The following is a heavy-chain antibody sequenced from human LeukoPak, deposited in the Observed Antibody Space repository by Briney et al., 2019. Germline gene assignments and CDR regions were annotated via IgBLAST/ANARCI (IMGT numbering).Heavy chain of an antibody. Sequence: GGSLRLSCAASEFTFNNYWIHWVRQVPGKDLVWVSRIDGDASRTNYADSVKGRFTISRDNVKNMVYLQMSSLTVEDTAVYYCARYCNGDTCDGALDLWGQGTLVTVSS. D-gene: IGHD2-15*01. J-gene: IGHJ3*01. V-gene: IGHV3-74*01. CDR2: IDGDASRT. CDR3: ARYCNGDTCDGALDL. CDR1: EFTFNNYW.